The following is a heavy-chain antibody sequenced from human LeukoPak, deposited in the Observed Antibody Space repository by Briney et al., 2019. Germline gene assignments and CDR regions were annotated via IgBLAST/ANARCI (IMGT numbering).Heavy chain of an antibody. V-gene: IGHV4-59*01. J-gene: IGHJ3*02. Sequence: SETLSLTCTVSGGSISSYYWSWLRQPPGKGLEWIGYIYYSGSTNYNPSLKSRVTISVDTSKNQFSLKLSSVTAADTAVYYCARETLRSTIVRDAFDIWGQGTMVTVSS. CDR3: ARETLRSTIVRDAFDI. D-gene: IGHD3-10*01. CDR1: GGSISSYY. CDR2: IYYSGST.